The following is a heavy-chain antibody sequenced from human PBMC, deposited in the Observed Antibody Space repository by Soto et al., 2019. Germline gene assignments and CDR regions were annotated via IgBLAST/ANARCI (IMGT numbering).Heavy chain of an antibody. CDR2: ISYDGGDK. J-gene: IGHJ4*02. CDR3: VKDADQGAASYYFDH. V-gene: IGHV3-30*18. Sequence: QMQLVESGGGVVQPGRSLRLSSAASGFTFSRYGMHWVRQAPGKGLEWVAVISYDGGDKHYADSVKGRFTISRDNSKNTLYLQMNSLRAEDRAVYYCVKDADQGAASYYFDHWGQGTLVTVSS. D-gene: IGHD6-25*01. CDR1: GFTFSRYG.